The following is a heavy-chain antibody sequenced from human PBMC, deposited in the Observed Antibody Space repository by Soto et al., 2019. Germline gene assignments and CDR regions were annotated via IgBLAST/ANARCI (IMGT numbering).Heavy chain of an antibody. V-gene: IGHV4-30-4*01. CDR3: ARDRYYGSGTYYNFYSGMDV. CDR1: GGAINSGDYY. CDR2: IFHSGST. J-gene: IGHJ6*02. Sequence: TLSLTCTVSGGAINSGDYYWTWVRQPPGKGREWIGNIFHSGSTYYTPSLQSRVTISLDTSRNHFSLKLSSVTPADTAVYYCARDRYYGSGTYYNFYSGMDVWGQGTTVTV. D-gene: IGHD3-10*01.